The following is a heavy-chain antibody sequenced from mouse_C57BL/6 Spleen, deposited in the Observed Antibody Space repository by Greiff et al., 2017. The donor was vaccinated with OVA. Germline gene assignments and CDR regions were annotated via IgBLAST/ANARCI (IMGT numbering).Heavy chain of an antibody. Sequence: VKLQQPGPELVKPGASVKLSCTASGYTFTRYWLHWVTQRPGPGLEWIGHITPSPGGPTYHAKFPSKATLTVDKSSSTAYMQLSSLTAEDSAVDDCARWGVRRDYAMDDWGQGTAVTVSS. CDR1: GYTFTRYW. CDR2: ITPSPGGP. J-gene: IGHJ4*01. V-gene: IGHV1-53*01. CDR3: ARWGVRRDYAMDD. D-gene: IGHD2-14*01.